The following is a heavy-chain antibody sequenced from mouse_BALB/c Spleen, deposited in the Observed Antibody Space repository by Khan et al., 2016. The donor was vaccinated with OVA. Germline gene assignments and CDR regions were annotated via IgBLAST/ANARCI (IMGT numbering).Heavy chain of an antibody. J-gene: IGHJ3*01. D-gene: IGHD2-2*01. V-gene: IGHV1S135*01. CDR1: GYSFTTYY. CDR3: TRHGYVAWFTY. Sequence: EVQLQQSGPELMKPGTSVKISCKASGYSFTTYYIHWVMQSHGKSLEWIGYIDPFSGDTTFNQKFKGKATLTVDKSSSTAYIHHRNLTSEDSAIYYCTRHGYVAWFTYWGQGTLVTVSA. CDR2: IDPFSGDT.